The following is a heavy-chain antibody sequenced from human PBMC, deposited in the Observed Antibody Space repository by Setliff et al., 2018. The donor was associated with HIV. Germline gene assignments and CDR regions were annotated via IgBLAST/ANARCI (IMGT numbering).Heavy chain of an antibody. J-gene: IGHJ3*02. CDR1: GFTLGGHF. CDR2: IGYSGTPI. V-gene: IGHV3-11*04. CDR3: ARHWGNAFDI. D-gene: IGHD7-27*01. Sequence: LRLSCADSGFTLGGHFMSWIRQAPGKGLEWVSYIGYSGTPIYYADSVKGRSTISRDNAENSLFLQMNSLRVEDTAVYYCARHWGNAFDIWGQGTMVTVSS.